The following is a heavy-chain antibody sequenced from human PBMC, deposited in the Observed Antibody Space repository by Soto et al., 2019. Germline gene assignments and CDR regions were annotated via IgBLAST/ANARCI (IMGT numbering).Heavy chain of an antibody. CDR1: GFTFGNYA. D-gene: IGHD2-15*01. J-gene: IGHJ5*02. CDR2: ITGIDGRT. CDR3: AKDRGPYCSGGICYPPSWFDP. V-gene: IGHV3-23*01. Sequence: PGGSLRLSCVVSGFTFGNYAMSWVRQAPGKGLEWVSSITGIDGRTYYADSVEGRFTISRDNPKNTLYLQMNNLRAEDTAMFYCAKDRGPYCSGGICYPPSWFDPWAQGTQVTVSS.